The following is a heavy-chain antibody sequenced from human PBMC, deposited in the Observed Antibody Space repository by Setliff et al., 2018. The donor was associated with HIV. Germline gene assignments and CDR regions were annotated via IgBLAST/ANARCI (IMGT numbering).Heavy chain of an antibody. J-gene: IGHJ4*02. Sequence: PSETLSLTCTVSGGSIRSYYWSWIRQPPGKGLEWIGSIYHRGGTYYNPSLKSRVTMSVDTSKNQFSLKLSSVTAADTAVYYCARGNYYNLWADPFDYWGQGTLVTVSS. V-gene: IGHV4-59*04. D-gene: IGHD3-3*01. CDR2: IYHRGGT. CDR1: GGSIRSYY. CDR3: ARGNYYNLWADPFDY.